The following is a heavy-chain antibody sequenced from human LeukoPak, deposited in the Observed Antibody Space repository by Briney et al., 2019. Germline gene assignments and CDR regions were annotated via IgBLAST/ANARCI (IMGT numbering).Heavy chain of an antibody. Sequence: SETLSLTCTVSGGSISSGGYYWSWIRQPPGKGLEWIGYIYHSGSTYYNPSLKSRVTISVDRSKNQFSLKLSSVTAADTAVYYCARDWNYGVGGAFDIWGQGTMVTVSS. CDR3: ARDWNYGVGGAFDI. V-gene: IGHV4-30-2*01. CDR1: GGSISSGGYY. CDR2: IYHSGST. D-gene: IGHD1-7*01. J-gene: IGHJ3*02.